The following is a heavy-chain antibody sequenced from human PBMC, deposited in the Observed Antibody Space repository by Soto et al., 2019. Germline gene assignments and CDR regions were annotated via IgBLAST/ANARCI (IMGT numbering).Heavy chain of an antibody. D-gene: IGHD1-7*01. CDR2: IYYSGST. Sequence: SETLSLTCTASGGSISSSSYYWGWIRQPPGKGLEWIGSIYYSGSTYYNPSLKSRVTISVDTSKNQFSLKLSSVTAADSAVYFCGRESGETWDYEAYWGQGTPVTVSS. CDR3: GRESGETWDYEAY. J-gene: IGHJ4*02. V-gene: IGHV4-39*07. CDR1: GGSISSSSYY.